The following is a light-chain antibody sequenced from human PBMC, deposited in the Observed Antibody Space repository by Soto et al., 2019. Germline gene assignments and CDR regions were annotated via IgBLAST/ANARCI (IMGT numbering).Light chain of an antibody. CDR1: SGSIASNY. CDR3: QSYHSGNVV. CDR2: EDN. J-gene: IGLJ2*01. V-gene: IGLV6-57*04. Sequence: NFMLTQPHSVSESPGKTVTISCTRSSGSIASNYVQWYQQRPGSAPTPVIYEDNERPSGVPDRFSGSIDSSSSSASLTISGLKTDDEADYYCQSYHSGNVVFGGGTKVTVL.